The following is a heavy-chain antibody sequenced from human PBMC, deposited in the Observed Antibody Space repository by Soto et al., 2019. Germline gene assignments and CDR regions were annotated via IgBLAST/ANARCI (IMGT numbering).Heavy chain of an antibody. D-gene: IGHD6-13*01. CDR3: AKGLSSWPD. CDR1: RFTFSSYA. CDR2: ISGGGVST. V-gene: IGHV3-23*01. J-gene: IGHJ4*02. Sequence: GGFLRLSCAASRFTFSSYAMSWVRQAPGKGLEWVSAISGGGVSTYYADSVKGRFTISRDNSKNTLYLQMNSLRAEDTAVYYCAKGLSSWPDWGQGTLVTVSS.